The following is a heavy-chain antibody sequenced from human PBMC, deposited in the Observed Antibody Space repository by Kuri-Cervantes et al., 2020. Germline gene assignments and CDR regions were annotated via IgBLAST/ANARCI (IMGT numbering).Heavy chain of an antibody. CDR2: VNHSGST. J-gene: IGHJ5*02. Sequence: SETLSLTCAVYVESFSGYSWTWIRQPPGKGLEWIGEVNHSGSTYYNPSLKSRVTISVDTSKNQFSLKLSSVTAADTAVYYCARVGPNDYVWGTYRTWGQGTLVTVSS. CDR3: ARVGPNDYVWGTYRT. D-gene: IGHD3-16*02. CDR1: VESFSGYS. V-gene: IGHV4-34*01.